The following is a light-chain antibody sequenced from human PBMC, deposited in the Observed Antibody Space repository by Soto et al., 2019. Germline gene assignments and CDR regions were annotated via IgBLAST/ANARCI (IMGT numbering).Light chain of an antibody. CDR1: QSVTSTY. V-gene: IGKV3-20*01. CDR2: GAS. Sequence: VLTQSPGTLSLSPGERATLSCRASQSVTSTYLAWYQQKPGQAPRLLIYGASNRATGIPDRFSGSGSGTDFSLTISRLEPEDFAVYYRQQYGSSRTLGQGTKVDIK. CDR3: QQYGSSRT. J-gene: IGKJ1*01.